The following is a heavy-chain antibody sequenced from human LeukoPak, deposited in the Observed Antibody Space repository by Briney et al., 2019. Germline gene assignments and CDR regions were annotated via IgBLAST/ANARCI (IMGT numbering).Heavy chain of an antibody. J-gene: IGHJ4*02. CDR1: GGSISSYY. CDR3: ARGIMVRGVMAFDY. V-gene: IGHV4-59*01. CDR2: IYYSGST. Sequence: PSETLSLTCTVSGGSISSYYWSWIRQPPGKGLEWIGYIYYSGSTNYNPSLKSRVTISVDTSKNQFSLKLSSVTAVDTAVYYCARGIMVRGVMAFDYWGQGTLVTVSS. D-gene: IGHD3-10*01.